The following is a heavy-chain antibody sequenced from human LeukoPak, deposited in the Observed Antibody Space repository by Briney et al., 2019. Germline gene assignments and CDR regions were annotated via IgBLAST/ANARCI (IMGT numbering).Heavy chain of an antibody. J-gene: IGHJ1*01. CDR2: IYYSGNT. CDR1: GGSISSYY. CDR3: ARTMVRGAPGALPH. Sequence: TPSETLSLTCTVSGGSISSYYWSWIRQPPGKGLEWVGYIYYSGNTNYNPSLKSRVTISLDTSKNQFSLKLSSVTAADTAVYYCARTMVRGAPGALPHWGQGTLVTVSS. V-gene: IGHV4-59*12. D-gene: IGHD3-10*01.